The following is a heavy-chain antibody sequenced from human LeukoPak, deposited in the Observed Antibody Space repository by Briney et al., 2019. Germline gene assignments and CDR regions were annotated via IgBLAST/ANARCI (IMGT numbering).Heavy chain of an antibody. Sequence: GASVKVSCTASGYTFTGYYMHWVRQAPAQGLEWMGWINPNSGGTNYAQKFQGRVTMTRDTSISTAYVDLSRQRSDDTAVYYCERTHRRAMVMCWFYPSGQRTPGTVSS. D-gene: IGHD5-18*01. J-gene: IGHJ5*02. CDR1: GYTFTGYY. CDR3: ERTHRRAMVMCWFYP. CDR2: INPNSGGT. V-gene: IGHV1-2*02.